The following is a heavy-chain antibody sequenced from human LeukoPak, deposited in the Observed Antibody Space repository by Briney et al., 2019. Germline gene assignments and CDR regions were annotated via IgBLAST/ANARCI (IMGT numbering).Heavy chain of an antibody. Sequence: SETLSLTCTVSGGSISSGSNYWSWIRQPAGKGLEWIGRIYPSGTTNYNPSLKSRVTISVDTSKNQFSLKLRSVTAADTAVYYCARGQEVVAENYFDYWGQGTLVTVSS. D-gene: IGHD5-12*01. CDR1: GGSISSGSNY. J-gene: IGHJ4*02. CDR2: IYPSGTT. CDR3: ARGQEVVAENYFDY. V-gene: IGHV4-61*02.